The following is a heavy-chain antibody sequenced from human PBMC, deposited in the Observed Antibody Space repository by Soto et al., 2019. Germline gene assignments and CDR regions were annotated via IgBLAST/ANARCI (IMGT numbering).Heavy chain of an antibody. V-gene: IGHV3-74*01. CDR3: IKASTVTGVGGYR. CDR1: GFAFSSYW. D-gene: IGHD6-19*01. CDR2: ISSDGRNT. Sequence: EVQLVESGGGLVQPGGSLRLSCAASGFAFSSYWMQWVRQAPGKGPVWVSRISSDGRNTTYADFVKGRFTISRDNAENTLHLQMTSLTDADTAVYYCIKASTVTGVGGYRWGQGTLVTVS. J-gene: IGHJ5*02.